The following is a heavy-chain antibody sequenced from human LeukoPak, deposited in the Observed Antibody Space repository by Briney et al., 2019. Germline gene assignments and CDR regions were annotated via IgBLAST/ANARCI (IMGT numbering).Heavy chain of an antibody. Sequence: PGGSLRLSCAASGFTFSTYEMNWVRQAPGKGLEWVAVTSHDDRIKYYADSLKGRFTISRDNSKNTLYLQMNSLRAEDTAVYYCAKDGYNSGWYGGHIEYWGQGTPITVSS. D-gene: IGHD6-19*01. CDR3: AKDGYNSGWYGGHIEY. CDR1: GFTFSTYE. J-gene: IGHJ4*02. CDR2: TSHDDRIK. V-gene: IGHV3-30*18.